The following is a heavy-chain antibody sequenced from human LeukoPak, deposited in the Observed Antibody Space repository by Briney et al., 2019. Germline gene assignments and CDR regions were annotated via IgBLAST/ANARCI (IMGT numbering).Heavy chain of an antibody. CDR3: ARGGGYSYGPYYFDY. D-gene: IGHD5-18*01. J-gene: IGHJ4*02. CDR2: MNPNSGNT. CDR1: GYTFTSYD. V-gene: IGHV1-8*01. Sequence: ASLKVSCKASGYTFTSYDINWVRQATGQGLEWMGWMNPNSGNTGYAQKFQGRVTMTRNTSISTAYMELSSLRSEDTAVYYCARGGGYSYGPYYFDYWGQGTLVTVSS.